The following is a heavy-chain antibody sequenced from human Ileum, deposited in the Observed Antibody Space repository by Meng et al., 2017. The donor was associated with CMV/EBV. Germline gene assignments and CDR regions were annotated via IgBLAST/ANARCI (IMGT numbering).Heavy chain of an antibody. CDR2: ISSSGNYI. J-gene: IGHJ5*02. D-gene: IGHD5-12*01. Sequence: GESLKISCAASGFTFSTYSMKWVRQAPGKGLEWVSSISSSGNYIYYADSVKGRFTISRDNAKNSLYLQMNSLRAEDTAVYYCARDATTEGGWFDPWGQGTLVTVSS. CDR3: ARDATTEGGWFDP. V-gene: IGHV3-21*01. CDR1: GFTFSTYS.